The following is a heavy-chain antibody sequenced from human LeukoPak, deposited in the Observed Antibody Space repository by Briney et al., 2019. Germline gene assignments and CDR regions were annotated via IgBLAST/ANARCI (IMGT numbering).Heavy chain of an antibody. CDR3: AGSTYGYLNAFDI. CDR1: GLTVSSNY. Sequence: PGGSLRLSCAASGLTVSSNYMSWGRQAPGKGLEWGSLIYSGGSTYYADSVKGRFTISRDNSKNTLYLQMNSLRAEDTAVYYCAGSTYGYLNAFDIWGQGTMVTVSS. D-gene: IGHD5-18*01. V-gene: IGHV3-53*01. CDR2: IYSGGST. J-gene: IGHJ3*02.